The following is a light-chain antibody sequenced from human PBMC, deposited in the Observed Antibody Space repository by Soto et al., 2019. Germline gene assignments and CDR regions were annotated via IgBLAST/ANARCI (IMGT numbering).Light chain of an antibody. CDR2: DAS. CDR1: QRISSR. CDR3: QQYNSYSPT. J-gene: IGKJ1*01. Sequence: DIQMTQSPSTLSASVGDRVTITCRASQRISSRLAWYQQKPGKAPKLLIYDASSLESGFPSRFSGSGSGTEFTLTISSLQPDDFATYYCQQYNSYSPTFGQGTKVEIK. V-gene: IGKV1-5*01.